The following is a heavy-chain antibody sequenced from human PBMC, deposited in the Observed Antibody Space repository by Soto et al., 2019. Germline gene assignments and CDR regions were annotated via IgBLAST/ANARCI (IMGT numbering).Heavy chain of an antibody. CDR2: IGGSGGST. Sequence: GGSLRLSCAASGFTFSSYAMSWVRQAPGKGLEWVSAIGGSGGSTNYADSVKGRFTISRDNSKNTLYLQMNSLRVEDTAEYYCAKDGISDYWGQGTLVTVSS. CDR1: GFTFSSYA. D-gene: IGHD1-20*01. CDR3: AKDGISDY. V-gene: IGHV3-23*01. J-gene: IGHJ4*02.